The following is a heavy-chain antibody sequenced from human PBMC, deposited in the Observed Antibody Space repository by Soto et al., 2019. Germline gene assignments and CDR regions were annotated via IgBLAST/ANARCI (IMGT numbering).Heavy chain of an antibody. CDR2: ITSYNGNT. Sequence: QVQLVQSGAEVKKPGASVKVSCKASGYTFTSYGITWVRQAPGQGLEWMGWITSYNGNTNYAQELQGRVTMTTDTSTGTAYMELRSLRSDDTAVYYCARLRLSRRDGYFDYWGQGTLVTVSS. D-gene: IGHD5-18*01. CDR1: GYTFTSYG. CDR3: ARLRLSRRDGYFDY. V-gene: IGHV1-18*01. J-gene: IGHJ4*02.